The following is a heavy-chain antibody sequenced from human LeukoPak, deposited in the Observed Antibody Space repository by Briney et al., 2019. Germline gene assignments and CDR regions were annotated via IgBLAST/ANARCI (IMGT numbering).Heavy chain of an antibody. CDR1: GYTFTSYG. V-gene: IGHV1-18*01. CDR2: ISAYNGNT. CDR3: AREWAPARRRYYFDC. D-gene: IGHD6-6*01. Sequence: ASVKVSCKASGYTFTSYGISWVRQAPGQGLEWMGWISAYNGNTNYAQKLQGRVTMTTDTSTSTAYMELRSLRSDDTAVYYRAREWAPARRRYYFDCWGQGTLVTVSS. J-gene: IGHJ4*02.